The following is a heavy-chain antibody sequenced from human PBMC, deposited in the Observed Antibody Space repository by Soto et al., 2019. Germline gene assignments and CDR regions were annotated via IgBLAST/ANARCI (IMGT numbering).Heavy chain of an antibody. Sequence: PGGSLRLSCAGSGFTFTSYTMNWVRQAPGKGLEWVSSSSSSDYIYYADSMKGRVTISRDNAKNSLFLDMNSLTGEDTAVYYCARARVYATGPLDFWGQGTLVTVSS. J-gene: IGHJ4*02. V-gene: IGHV3-21*06. CDR2: SSSSDYI. CDR3: ARARVYATGPLDF. CDR1: GFTFTSYT. D-gene: IGHD6-13*01.